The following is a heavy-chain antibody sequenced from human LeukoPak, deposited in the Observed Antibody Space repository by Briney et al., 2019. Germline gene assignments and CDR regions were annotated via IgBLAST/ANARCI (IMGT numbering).Heavy chain of an antibody. D-gene: IGHD3-3*01. V-gene: IGHV4-59*01. J-gene: IGHJ4*02. Sequence: SETLSLTCTVSGGSISSYYWSWIRQPPGKRPEWIGHIYYSGSTNYNPSLKGRVTISVDTSKNQFSLKLSSVTAADTAVYYCASRSSIWSGYQDTLYYFDSWGQGTLVTVSS. CDR2: IYYSGST. CDR1: GGSISSYY. CDR3: ASRSSIWSGYQDTLYYFDS.